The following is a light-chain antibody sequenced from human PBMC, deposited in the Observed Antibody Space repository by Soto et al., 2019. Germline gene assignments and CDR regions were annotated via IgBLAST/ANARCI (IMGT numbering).Light chain of an antibody. CDR3: QQLNSYPL. J-gene: IGKJ3*01. CDR2: AAS. CDR1: QGISSY. Sequence: DIQLTQSPSFLSASVGDRVTITCRASQGISSYLAWYQQKPGKAPKLLIYAASTLQSGVPSRFSGSGSGTEVTLTISSLQPEDFATYYCQQLNSYPLFGPGTKVDIK. V-gene: IGKV1-9*01.